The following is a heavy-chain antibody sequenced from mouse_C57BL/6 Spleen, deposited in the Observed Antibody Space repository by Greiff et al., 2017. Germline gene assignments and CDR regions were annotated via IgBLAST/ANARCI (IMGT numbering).Heavy chain of an antibody. CDR2: IWSGGST. CDR1: GFSLTSYG. J-gene: IGHJ4*01. CDR3: GRRGDYGSSYGAMDY. D-gene: IGHD1-1*01. V-gene: IGHV2-2*01. Sequence: VKLQESGPGLVQPSQSLSITCTVSGFSLTSYGVHWVRQSPGKGLEWLGVIWSGGSTDYNAAFISRLSISKDNSKSQVFFKMNSLQADDTAIYYCGRRGDYGSSYGAMDYWGQGTSVTVSS.